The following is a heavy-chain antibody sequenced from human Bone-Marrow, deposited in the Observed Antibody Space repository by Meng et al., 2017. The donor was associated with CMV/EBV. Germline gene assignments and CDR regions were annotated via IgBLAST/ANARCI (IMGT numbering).Heavy chain of an antibody. J-gene: IGHJ4*02. Sequence: CAASGFTFSGSRMHGVRQASGKGLEWIGHVRNKGDNYATAYAASVRGRFTISRDDSQNTAYLQMNSLKVEDTAVYFCSRQTLSTHDYWGQGTLVTVSS. V-gene: IGHV3-73*01. CDR2: VRNKGDNYAT. CDR1: GFTFSGSR. D-gene: IGHD6-13*01. CDR3: SRQTLSTHDY.